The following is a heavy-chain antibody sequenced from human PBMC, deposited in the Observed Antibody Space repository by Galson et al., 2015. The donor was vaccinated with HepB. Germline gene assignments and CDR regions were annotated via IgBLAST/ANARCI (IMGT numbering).Heavy chain of an antibody. D-gene: IGHD6-13*01. Sequence: LRLSCAASGFTVSRNYMNWVRQAPGKGLEWVSLIYGSDTTFYADSVKGRFTISRDNSKNTLYLQMNSLRLEDTAVYYCASGYGSTWGLFDCWGQGTPVTVSS. J-gene: IGHJ4*02. CDR2: IYGSDTT. CDR1: GFTVSRNY. CDR3: ASGYGSTWGLFDC. V-gene: IGHV3-66*02.